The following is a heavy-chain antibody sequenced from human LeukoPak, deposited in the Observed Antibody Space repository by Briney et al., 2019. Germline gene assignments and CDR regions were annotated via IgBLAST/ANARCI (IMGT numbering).Heavy chain of an antibody. V-gene: IGHV4-39*07. D-gene: IGHD5-18*01. CDR3: ARAPERWYSYGSYTFYYMDV. Sequence: SETLSLTCTVSGGSISSSSYYWGWIRQPPGKGLEWIGNIYYSGSTYYNPSLESRVTMSLDTSKNQISLKLSSVTAADTTVYYCARAPERWYSYGSYTFYYMDVWGKGTTVTVSS. CDR1: GGSISSSSYY. J-gene: IGHJ6*03. CDR2: IYYSGST.